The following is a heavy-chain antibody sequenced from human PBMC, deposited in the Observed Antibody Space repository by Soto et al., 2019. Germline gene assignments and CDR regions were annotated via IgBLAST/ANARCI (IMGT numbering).Heavy chain of an antibody. CDR2: INPKSGGT. CDR3: ATDRVAFDM. Sequence: ASVKVYCKASGYMFTGYYIHWVRQAPGQGLEWMGWINPKSGGTKYAEKFQGRVSMTGDTSITTAYPELSSLTSDDTAVYYCATDRVAFDMWGQGTKVTVSS. V-gene: IGHV1-2*02. CDR1: GYMFTGYY. D-gene: IGHD3-22*01. J-gene: IGHJ3*02.